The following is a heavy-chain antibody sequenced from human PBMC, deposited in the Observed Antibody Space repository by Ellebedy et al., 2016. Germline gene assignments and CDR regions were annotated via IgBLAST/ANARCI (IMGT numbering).Heavy chain of an antibody. Sequence: SETLSLXXTVSGGSVSSGNFYWSWIRQPPGKGLEWVGYIFQSGNTNYNPSLTSRVAMSVDTSNNHFSLTLTSVTAADTAVYYCARGPDRLRFLEWLPLDLWGQGTLVTVSS. CDR2: IFQSGNT. D-gene: IGHD3-3*01. V-gene: IGHV4-61*03. J-gene: IGHJ5*02. CDR3: ARGPDRLRFLEWLPLDL. CDR1: GGSVSSGNFY.